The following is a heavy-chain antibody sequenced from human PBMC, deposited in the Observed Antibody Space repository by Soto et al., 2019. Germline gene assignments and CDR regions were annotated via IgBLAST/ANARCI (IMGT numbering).Heavy chain of an antibody. D-gene: IGHD6-19*01. CDR1: GGSISNYY. J-gene: IGHJ4*02. V-gene: IGHV4-59*08. Sequence: QVQLQESGPGLVKPSETLSLTCTASGGSISNYYWNWIRQPPGKGLEWIGNIHKSENTNYNPSLMRRLTISLDTSNNQCSLKMNSVTAADTAVYYCTTGSGWTSDHWGRGTLVTVSS. CDR2: IHKSENT. CDR3: TTGSGWTSDH.